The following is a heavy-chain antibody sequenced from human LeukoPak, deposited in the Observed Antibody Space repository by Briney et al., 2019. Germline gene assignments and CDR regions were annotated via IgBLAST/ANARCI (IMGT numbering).Heavy chain of an antibody. CDR3: AKDEAGGADY. V-gene: IGHV3-43*01. CDR1: GFTFDDYT. D-gene: IGHD3-10*01. J-gene: IGHJ4*02. CDR2: ISWDGGST. Sequence: PGGSLRLSCAASGFTFDDYTMHWVRQAPGKGLEWVSLISWDGGSTYYADSVKGRFTISRDNSKNSLYLQMNSLRTEDTALYYCAKDEAGGADYWGQGTLVTVSS.